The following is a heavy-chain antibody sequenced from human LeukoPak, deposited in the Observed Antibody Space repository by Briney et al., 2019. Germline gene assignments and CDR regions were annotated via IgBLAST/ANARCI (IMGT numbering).Heavy chain of an antibody. CDR1: GFTFSVYS. Sequence: LSGGSLRLSCAASGFTFSVYSMNWVRQAPGKGLEWISYISSSGNTIYNADSIKGRFTVSRDNGKNSLYLQMNSLRAEDTAVYYCARGRRTTGTTQVDYWGQGTLVTVSS. CDR2: ISSSGNTI. CDR3: ARGRRTTGTTQVDY. J-gene: IGHJ4*02. D-gene: IGHD1-1*01. V-gene: IGHV3-48*01.